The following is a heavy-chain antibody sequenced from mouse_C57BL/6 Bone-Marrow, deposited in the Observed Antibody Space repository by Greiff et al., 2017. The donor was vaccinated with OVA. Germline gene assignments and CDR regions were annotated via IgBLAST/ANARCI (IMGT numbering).Heavy chain of an antibody. D-gene: IGHD2-4*01. V-gene: IGHV1-69*01. J-gene: IGHJ3*01. CDR2: IDPSDSYT. Sequence: QVQLQQPGAELVMPGASVKLSCKASGYTFTSYWMHWVKQRPGQGLEWIGEIDPSDSYTNYNQKFKGKSTLTVDKSSSTAYMQLSSLTSEDSAVYYCAREGYDYSWFAYWGQGNLVTVSA. CDR1: GYTFTSYW. CDR3: AREGYDYSWFAY.